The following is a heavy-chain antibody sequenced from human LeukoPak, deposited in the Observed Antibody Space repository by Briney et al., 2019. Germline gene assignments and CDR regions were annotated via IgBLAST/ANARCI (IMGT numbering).Heavy chain of an antibody. J-gene: IGHJ3*02. V-gene: IGHV3-48*01. CDR1: GFILSQYG. D-gene: IGHD3-16*01. CDR2: IRYTSET. Sequence: GGSLRLSCAASGFILSQYGFNWVRQAPGKGLEWVSHIRYTSETFYADSVEGRFTISRDNSKNTLYLQMNSLRAEDTAVYYCAKIWASSEHAFDIWGQGTMVTVSS. CDR3: AKIWASSEHAFDI.